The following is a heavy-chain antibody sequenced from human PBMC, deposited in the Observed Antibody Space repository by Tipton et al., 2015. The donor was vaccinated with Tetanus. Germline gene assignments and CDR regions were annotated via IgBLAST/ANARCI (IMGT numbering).Heavy chain of an antibody. J-gene: IGHJ4*02. CDR2: FYQTAST. Sequence: TLSLTCNVSGGFITTGDYSWGWIRQPPGQGLEWLGYFYQTASTYYNPSVRSRLSLSLQRSKNQLSLKLRSVTAADAAVYYCARDERYGDYAYWGQGALVSVSS. D-gene: IGHD4-17*01. CDR3: ARDERYGDYAY. CDR1: GGFITTGDYS. V-gene: IGHV4-30-2*01.